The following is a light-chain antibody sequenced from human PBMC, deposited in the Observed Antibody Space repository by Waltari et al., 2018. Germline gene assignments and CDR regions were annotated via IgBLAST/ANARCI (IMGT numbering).Light chain of an antibody. CDR2: WAS. CDR3: QQYYDTPQT. Sequence: DIVMTQSPDSLAVSLGERATINCKSSQSVLYRSSNRNYLAWYQQNSGHPPKLIIYWASTRESGVPDRFSGSGSGTDFTLTISSLQAEDVAVYYCQQYYDTPQTFGQGTKVEIK. V-gene: IGKV4-1*01. J-gene: IGKJ1*01. CDR1: QSVLYRSSNRNY.